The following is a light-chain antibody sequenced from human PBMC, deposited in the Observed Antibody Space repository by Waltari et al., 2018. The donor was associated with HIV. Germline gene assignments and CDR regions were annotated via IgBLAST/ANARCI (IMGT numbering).Light chain of an antibody. CDR1: KWGQKY. CDR2: EDS. J-gene: IGLJ2*01. Sequence: YELTQPPSVSVSPGQTANINCSGDKWGQKYAQWYQQKSGQSPVLLIYEDSKRRSGIPELFSGSISCDTATLTIGVTHAEDEAYYHCPAWDRSTVIFAGGTKLTVL. V-gene: IGLV3-1*01. CDR3: PAWDRSTVI.